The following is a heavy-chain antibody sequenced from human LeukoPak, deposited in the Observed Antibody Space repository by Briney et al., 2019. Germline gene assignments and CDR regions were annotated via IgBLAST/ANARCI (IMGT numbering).Heavy chain of an antibody. CDR2: IHYSGNT. Sequence: SETLSLTCTVSGGSTSSSNYYWGWIRQPPGKGLEWIGGIHYSGNTYYNPSLKSRVTISVDTSKNQFSLKLSSVTGADTAVYYCARLGAGPTYYDFWSGYSSFYFDYWGQGTLVTVSS. J-gene: IGHJ4*02. CDR1: GGSTSSSNYY. CDR3: ARLGAGPTYYDFWSGYSSFYFDY. V-gene: IGHV4-39*01. D-gene: IGHD3-3*01.